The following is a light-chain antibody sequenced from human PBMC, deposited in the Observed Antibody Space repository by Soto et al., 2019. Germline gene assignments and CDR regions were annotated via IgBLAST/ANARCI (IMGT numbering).Light chain of an antibody. CDR3: CSYAGNRIFV. J-gene: IGLJ3*02. V-gene: IGLV2-23*02. CDR2: EVS. Sequence: QSALTQPASVSGSPGQSITISCTGSSSDVGIYNYVSWYQHHPGKTPKLMIYEVSNRPSGVSDRFSGSKSGNTASLTISGLRAEDEGNYHCCSYAGNRIFVFGGGTKVTVL. CDR1: SSDVGIYNY.